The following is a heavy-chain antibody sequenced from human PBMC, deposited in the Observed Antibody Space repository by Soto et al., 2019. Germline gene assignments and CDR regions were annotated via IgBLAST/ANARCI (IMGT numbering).Heavy chain of an antibody. CDR2: IYHSGST. CDR3: AKWEGLGSDYYYYAMDV. J-gene: IGHJ6*02. Sequence: SETLSLTCTVSGGSVSSGGYYWSWIRQHPGKGLEWIGYIYHSGSTWYNPSLESRVTISVDTSKNRFSLSLSSVTPADTAAYYCAKWEGLGSDYYYYAMDVWGQGTSVTVSS. D-gene: IGHD1-26*01. V-gene: IGHV4-31*03. CDR1: GGSVSSGGYY.